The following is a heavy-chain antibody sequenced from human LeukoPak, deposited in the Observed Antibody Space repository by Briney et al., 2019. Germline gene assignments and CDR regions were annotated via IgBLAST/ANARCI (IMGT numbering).Heavy chain of an antibody. J-gene: IGHJ4*02. CDR2: IRAYNGNT. CDR3: ARTEVPAAMRVFDY. V-gene: IGHV1-18*04. D-gene: IGHD2-2*01. CDR1: GYTFTSYG. Sequence: ASVKVSCKASGYTFTSYGISWVRPAPGQGLEWMGWIRAYNGNTNYAQKLQGRVTMTTDTSTSTGYMELRSLRSDDTAVYYCARTEVPAAMRVFDYWGQGTLVTVSS.